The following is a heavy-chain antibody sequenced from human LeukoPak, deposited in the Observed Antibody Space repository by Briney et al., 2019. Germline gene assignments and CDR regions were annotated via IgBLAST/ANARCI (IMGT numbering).Heavy chain of an antibody. Sequence: GGFLRLSCVASGITFSRHWMTWVRQAPGKGLEWVANIKEDGTKRNYVDSVKGRFTISRDNAKNSLYLQMNSLRAEDTAVYYCATPLDYSHSSGYHQGGDWGQGTLVTVSS. V-gene: IGHV3-7*03. CDR1: GITFSRHW. CDR2: IKEDGTKR. CDR3: ATPLDYSHSSGYHQGGD. D-gene: IGHD3-22*01. J-gene: IGHJ4*02.